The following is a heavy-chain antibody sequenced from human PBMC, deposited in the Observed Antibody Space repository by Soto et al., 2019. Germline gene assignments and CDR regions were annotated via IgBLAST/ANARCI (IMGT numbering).Heavy chain of an antibody. CDR1: GFSFSSYW. Sequence: EVQLVETGGGLVQPGGSLRLSCEASGFSFSSYWMHWVRQAPGKGLVWVSRIYTDGSRADYADSVKGRFTISRDNAKNMVYLQVNGLGAEDTAVYYCARGARNYYYFDYWSQGTLVSVSS. CDR2: IYTDGSRA. CDR3: ARGARNYYYFDY. V-gene: IGHV3-74*01. J-gene: IGHJ4*02. D-gene: IGHD1-7*01.